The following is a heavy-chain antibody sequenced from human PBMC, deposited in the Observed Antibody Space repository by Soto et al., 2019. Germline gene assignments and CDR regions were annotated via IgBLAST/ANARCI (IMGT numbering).Heavy chain of an antibody. Sequence: ASVKVSCKASGGTFSSYAISWVRQAPGQGLEWMGGIIPIFGTANYAQKFQGRVTITADESTSTAYMELSSLRSEDTAVYYCARAIRYCSSTSCYLGAADYYYYYGMDVWGQGTTVTVSS. D-gene: IGHD2-2*01. CDR3: ARAIRYCSSTSCYLGAADYYYYYGMDV. V-gene: IGHV1-69*13. CDR2: IIPIFGTA. CDR1: GGTFSSYA. J-gene: IGHJ6*02.